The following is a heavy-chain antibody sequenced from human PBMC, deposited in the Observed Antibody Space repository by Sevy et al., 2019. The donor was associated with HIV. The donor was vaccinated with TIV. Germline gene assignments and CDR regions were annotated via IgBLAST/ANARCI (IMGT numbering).Heavy chain of an antibody. D-gene: IGHD3-10*01. CDR1: GFTFSGYG. Sequence: GESLKISCAASGFTFSGYGMHWVRQAPGKGLEWVAFIRYDGSTKYYVDSVKGRFTISRDNSKNTLFLQMNSLRTEDTSVYYCAKGLGMVQGALLSDDVWGQGTLVTVSS. CDR3: AKGLGMVQGALLSDDV. J-gene: IGHJ3*01. V-gene: IGHV3-30*02. CDR2: IRYDGSTK.